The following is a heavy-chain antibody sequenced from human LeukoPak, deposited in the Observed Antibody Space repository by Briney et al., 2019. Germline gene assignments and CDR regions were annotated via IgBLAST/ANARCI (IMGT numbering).Heavy chain of an antibody. CDR1: GYTFTYYF. CDR3: LTEPFMPLVSGRRLY. CDR2: INPNNGDT. J-gene: IGHJ4*02. Sequence: ASVKVSCKASGYTFTYYFLHWVRQAPGQGLEWMGWINPNNGDTNYAQQFQGRVTMTRDTSISTASMELSTLTSDDTAVYYCLTEPFMPLVSGRRLYWGQGTLVTVSS. D-gene: IGHD3-9*01. V-gene: IGHV1-2*02.